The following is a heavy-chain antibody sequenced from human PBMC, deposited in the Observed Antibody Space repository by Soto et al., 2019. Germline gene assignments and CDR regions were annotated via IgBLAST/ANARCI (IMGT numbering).Heavy chain of an antibody. V-gene: IGHV3-23*01. CDR3: ASSFNSHGY. CDR1: GFTFSSYA. Sequence: PGGSLRLSCAASGFTFSSYAMSWVRQAPGKGLERVSGISGSGSSTCYADSVKGRFTISRDNAKNTLYLQMNSLRAEDTAVYYCASSFNSHGYWGQGTLVTVSS. D-gene: IGHD6-6*01. CDR2: ISGSGSST. J-gene: IGHJ4*02.